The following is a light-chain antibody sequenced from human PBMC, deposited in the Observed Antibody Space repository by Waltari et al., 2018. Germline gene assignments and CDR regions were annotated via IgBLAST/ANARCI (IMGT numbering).Light chain of an antibody. CDR2: GKN. CDR1: SLRRTY. Sequence: SSELTQDPAVSVALGQTVRLTCQGDSLRRTYARWYQQQPGQAPVRVTYGKNNRPSRLPYRFSRSSSGNTASVTIPGAQAEDEADYYCNSRDSSGNHLVFGGGTKLTVL. J-gene: IGLJ2*01. V-gene: IGLV3-19*01. CDR3: NSRDSSGNHLV.